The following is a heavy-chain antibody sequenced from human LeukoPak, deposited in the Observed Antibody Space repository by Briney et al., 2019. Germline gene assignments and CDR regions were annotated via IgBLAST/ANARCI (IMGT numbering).Heavy chain of an antibody. CDR3: ARDLAGETGMDV. CDR2: INPNSGGT. D-gene: IGHD3-16*01. V-gene: IGHV1-2*06. J-gene: IGHJ6*02. CDR1: GYTFTGYY. Sequence: ASVNVSCKASGYTFTGYYMHWVRQAPGQGLECMGRINPNSGGTNCAQKFQGRVTMTRDTSISTAYMELSRLRSDDTAVYYCARDLAGETGMDVWGQGTTVTVSS.